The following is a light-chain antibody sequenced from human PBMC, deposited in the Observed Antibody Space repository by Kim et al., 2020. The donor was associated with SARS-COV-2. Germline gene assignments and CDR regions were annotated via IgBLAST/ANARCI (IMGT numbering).Light chain of an antibody. Sequence: SYELTQPPSVSVSPGQTARITCSGDALPKQYAYWYQQKPGQAPVLVIYKDSERPSGIPERFSGSSSWTTVTLTISGVQAEDEADYYCQSADSSGVVFGGGTQLTVL. CDR1: ALPKQY. CDR2: KDS. J-gene: IGLJ2*01. V-gene: IGLV3-25*03. CDR3: QSADSSGVV.